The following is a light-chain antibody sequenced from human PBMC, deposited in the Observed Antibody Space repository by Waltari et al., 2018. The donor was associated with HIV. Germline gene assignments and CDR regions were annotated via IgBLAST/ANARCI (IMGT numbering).Light chain of an antibody. Sequence: QSALTQPASVSGSPGQSITISCTGTSSDVGDYNYVSWFQQHPGKVPTLLIYEVSNRPSGVSYRFSGSKSGNTASLTSAGLQAEDEADYYCASYTSTSARVFGGGTKVTVL. V-gene: IGLV2-14*01. CDR2: EVS. J-gene: IGLJ3*02. CDR1: SSDVGDYNY. CDR3: ASYTSTSARV.